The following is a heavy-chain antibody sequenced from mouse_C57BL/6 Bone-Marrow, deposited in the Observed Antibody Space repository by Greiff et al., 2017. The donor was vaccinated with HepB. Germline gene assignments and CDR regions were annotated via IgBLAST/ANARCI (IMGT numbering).Heavy chain of an antibody. CDR2: IDPNSGGT. CDR1: GYTFTSYW. CDR3: ARTSDYYGSSY. J-gene: IGHJ2*01. V-gene: IGHV1-72*01. Sequence: QVQLKQPGAELVKPGASVKLSCKASGYTFTSYWMHWVKQRPGRGLEWIGRIDPNSGGTKYNEKFKSKATLTVDKPSSTAYMQRSSLTSEDSAVYYCARTSDYYGSSYWGQGTTLTVSS. D-gene: IGHD1-1*01.